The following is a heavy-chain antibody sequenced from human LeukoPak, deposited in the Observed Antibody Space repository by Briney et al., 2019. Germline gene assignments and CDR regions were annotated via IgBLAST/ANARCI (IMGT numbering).Heavy chain of an antibody. Sequence: GRSLRLSCAASGFTFSSYGMHWVRQAPGKGLEWVAVISYDGSNKYYADSVKGRFTISRDNSKNTLYLQMNSLRAEDTAVYYCANGGGSGYYPRLPEYFQHWGQGTLVTVSS. CDR3: ANGGGSGYYPRLPEYFQH. J-gene: IGHJ1*01. D-gene: IGHD3-22*01. CDR2: ISYDGSNK. CDR1: GFTFSSYG. V-gene: IGHV3-30*18.